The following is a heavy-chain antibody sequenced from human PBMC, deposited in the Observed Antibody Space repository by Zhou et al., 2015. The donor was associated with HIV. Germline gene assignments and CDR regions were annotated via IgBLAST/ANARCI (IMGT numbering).Heavy chain of an antibody. Sequence: QVQLVQSGAEVKKPGSSVKVSCKASGGTFSSYAISWVRQAPGQGLEWMGGIIPIFGTANYAQKFQGRVTITADESTSTAYMELSSLRSEDTAVYYCARDGEISRLGSDMGAPVRANYFDYWGQGTLVTVSS. CDR3: ARDGEISRLGSDMGAPVRANYFDY. CDR1: GGTFSSYA. CDR2: IIPIFGTA. V-gene: IGHV1-69*01. D-gene: IGHD3-10*01. J-gene: IGHJ4*02.